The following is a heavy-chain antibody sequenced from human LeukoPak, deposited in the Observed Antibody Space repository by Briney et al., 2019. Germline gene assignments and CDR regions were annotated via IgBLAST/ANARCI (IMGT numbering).Heavy chain of an antibody. CDR1: GYSFTNYY. Sequence: GASVKVYCKASGYSFTNYYIHWVRQAPGQGLEWMGIVNPSGGSTTYAQEFQGRVTMTRDTSTSTVYMDLSSLRSDDTAVYFCARGGRMTTVVTYYFDYWGQGTLVTVSP. D-gene: IGHD4-23*01. CDR3: ARGGRMTTVVTYYFDY. CDR2: VNPSGGST. J-gene: IGHJ4*02. V-gene: IGHV1-46*01.